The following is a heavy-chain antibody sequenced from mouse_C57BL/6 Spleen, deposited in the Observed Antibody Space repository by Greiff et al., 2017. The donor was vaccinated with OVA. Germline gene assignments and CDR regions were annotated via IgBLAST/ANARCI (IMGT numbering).Heavy chain of an antibody. J-gene: IGHJ1*03. CDR1: GYTFTSYW. CDR2: IDPSDSYT. V-gene: IGHV1-50*01. CDR3: ARPYGSSYSSYWYFDV. D-gene: IGHD1-1*01. Sequence: QVQLQQPGAELVKPGASVKLSCKASGYTFTSYWMQWVKQRPGQGLEWIGEIDPSDSYTNYNQKFKGKATLTVDTSSSTAYMQLSSLTSEDSAVYYCARPYGSSYSSYWYFDVWGTGTTVTVSS.